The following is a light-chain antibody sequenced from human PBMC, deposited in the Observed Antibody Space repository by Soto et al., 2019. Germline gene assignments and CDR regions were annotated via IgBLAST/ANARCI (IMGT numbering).Light chain of an antibody. J-gene: IGKJ4*01. Sequence: DILLIQSPATLSASVGDRITITCRASENIFKFLAGYQQRSGSAPNLLNYAASDLEKGVPSIFSGSGSGTEFTLTIDNLQPNDSATYFCQHYHSQSITFGGGTQVDVK. CDR3: QHYHSQSIT. CDR2: AAS. V-gene: IGKV1-5*01. CDR1: ENIFKF.